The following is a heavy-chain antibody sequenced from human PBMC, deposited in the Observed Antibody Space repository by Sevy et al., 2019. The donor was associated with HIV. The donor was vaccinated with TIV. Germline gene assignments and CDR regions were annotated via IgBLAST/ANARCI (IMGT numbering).Heavy chain of an antibody. V-gene: IGHV3-7*01. J-gene: IGHJ4*02. Sequence: GGSLRLSCAASGFTFSVYWMSWVRQAPGKGLEWVATMKEDGSDKDYVDSVKGRFTISRDNAKNSLYLQMNSLRAEDTAVYYCVREGVGGYSYSLDCWGQVTLVTVSS. CDR3: VREGVGGYSYSLDC. CDR1: GFTFSVYW. CDR2: MKEDGSDK. D-gene: IGHD5-18*01.